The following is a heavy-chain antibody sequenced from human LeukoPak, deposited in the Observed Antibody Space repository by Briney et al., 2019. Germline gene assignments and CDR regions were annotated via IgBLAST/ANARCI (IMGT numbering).Heavy chain of an antibody. CDR2: LSRGGGVT. J-gene: IGHJ4*02. D-gene: IGHD2-8*01. Sequence: SGGSLRLSCTGSGFDFNMFAMNWVRQAPGQGLEWVSGLSRGGGVTYYADSVKGRFTISRDTSKNMVFLQMNDLRPEDTAVYYCAKEQRIRHCSEGVCMEGYYFDYWGQGSLVTVSS. V-gene: IGHV3-23*01. CDR1: GFDFNMFA. CDR3: AKEQRIRHCSEGVCMEGYYFDY.